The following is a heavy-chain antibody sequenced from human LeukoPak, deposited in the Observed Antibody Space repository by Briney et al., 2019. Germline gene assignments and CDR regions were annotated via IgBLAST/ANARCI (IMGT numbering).Heavy chain of an antibody. CDR1: GYTFTSYD. V-gene: IGHV1-8*01. CDR3: ARVRIAAAGTTFDY. D-gene: IGHD6-13*01. Sequence: ASVKVSCKASGYTFTSYDINWVRQATGQGLEWMGWMNPNSGNTGYAQKFQGRVTMTRNTSISTAYMELSSLRSEDTAVYYCARVRIAAAGTTFDYWGQGTLVTVSS. CDR2: MNPNSGNT. J-gene: IGHJ4*02.